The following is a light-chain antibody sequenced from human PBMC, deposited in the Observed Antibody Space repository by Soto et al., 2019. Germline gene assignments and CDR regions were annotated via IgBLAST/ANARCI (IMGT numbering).Light chain of an antibody. CDR3: AAWDDSLNGPV. Sequence: QSVLTQPPSASGTPGQRVSISFSGSSSNIGSNSVNWYQQLPGTAPKLLIYSNNQRPSGVPDRISGSKSVTSASLAISGLQSEDEADYYCAAWDDSLNGPVFGTGTKVTVL. J-gene: IGLJ1*01. V-gene: IGLV1-44*01. CDR1: SSNIGSNS. CDR2: SNN.